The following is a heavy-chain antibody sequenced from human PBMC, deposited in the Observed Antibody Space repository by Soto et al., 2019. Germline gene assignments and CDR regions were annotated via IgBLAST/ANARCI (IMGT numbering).Heavy chain of an antibody. Sequence: SETLSLTCTVCGGSISSYYWSWIRQPAGKGLEWIGRIYTSGSTNYNPSLKSRVTMSVDTSKNQFSLKLSSVTAADTAVYYCARDLEQQLTQDGGFDYWGQGTLVTVSS. D-gene: IGHD6-13*01. J-gene: IGHJ4*02. V-gene: IGHV4-4*07. CDR1: GGSISSYY. CDR3: ARDLEQQLTQDGGFDY. CDR2: IYTSGST.